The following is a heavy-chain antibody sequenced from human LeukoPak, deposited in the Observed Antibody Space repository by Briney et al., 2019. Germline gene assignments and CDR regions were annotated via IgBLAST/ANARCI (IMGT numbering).Heavy chain of an antibody. CDR3: AKDQGDWNDVYFGY. J-gene: IGHJ4*02. Sequence: GRSLRLSCAASGFTFSSYGMHWVRQAPGKGLEWVAVISYDGSNKYYADSVKGRFTISRDNSKNTLYLQMNSLRAEDTAVYYCAKDQGDWNDVYFGYWGQGTLVTVSS. CDR1: GFTFSSYG. D-gene: IGHD1-1*01. CDR2: ISYDGSNK. V-gene: IGHV3-30*18.